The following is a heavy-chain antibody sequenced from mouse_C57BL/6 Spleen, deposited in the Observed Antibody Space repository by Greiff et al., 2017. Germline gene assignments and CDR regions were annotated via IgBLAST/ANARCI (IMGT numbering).Heavy chain of an antibody. CDR1: GFNIKNNY. Sequence: EVQLLQSVAGLVRPGASVKFSCTASGFNIKNNYMPWVKQRPEKSLEWIGRIDSANGNTKYAPKFQGKVTITADTSSNTAYLQLSSLTSEDTAIYYCARDYGCDEGFAYWGQGTLVTVSA. CDR2: IDSANGNT. J-gene: IGHJ3*01. D-gene: IGHD2-2*01. V-gene: IGHV14-3*01. CDR3: ARDYGCDEGFAY.